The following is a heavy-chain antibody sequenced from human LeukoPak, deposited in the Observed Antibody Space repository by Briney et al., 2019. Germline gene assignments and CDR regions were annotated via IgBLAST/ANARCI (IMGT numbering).Heavy chain of an antibody. J-gene: IGHJ5*02. V-gene: IGHV1-69*04. Sequence: GSSVKVSCKASGGTFESYGISWVRQAPGQGLEWMGRIIPRLGVVKYGQKFQGRVTIIADKSTTTAYMEFSSLRSDDTAVYYCAKDRSKVGVTDNWFDPWGQGTLVTVSS. CDR2: IIPRLGVV. CDR1: GGTFESYG. D-gene: IGHD1-26*01. CDR3: AKDRSKVGVTDNWFDP.